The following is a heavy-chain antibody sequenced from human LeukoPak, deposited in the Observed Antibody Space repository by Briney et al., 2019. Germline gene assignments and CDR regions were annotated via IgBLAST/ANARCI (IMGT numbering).Heavy chain of an antibody. CDR1: GGSISSSSYY. J-gene: IGHJ2*01. CDR3: ASFSPENWGAWYFDL. V-gene: IGHV4-39*07. D-gene: IGHD7-27*01. Sequence: SETLSLTCTVSGGSISSSSYYWGWIRQPPGKGLEWIGSIYYSGSTYYNPSLKSRVTISVDTSKNQFSLKLSSVTAADTAVYYCASFSPENWGAWYFDLWGRGTLVTVSS. CDR2: IYYSGST.